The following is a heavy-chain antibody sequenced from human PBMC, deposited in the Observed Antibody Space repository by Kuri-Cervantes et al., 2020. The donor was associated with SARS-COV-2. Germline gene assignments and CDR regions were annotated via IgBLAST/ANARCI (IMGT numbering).Heavy chain of an antibody. CDR2: IRYDGSNK. CDR1: GFTFSSYG. D-gene: IGHD3-3*01. V-gene: IGHV3-30*02. J-gene: IGHJ4*02. Sequence: GGSLRLSCAASGFTFSSYGMHWVRQAPGKGLEWVAFIRYDGSNKYYADSVKGRFTISRDSSKNTLYLQMNSLRAEDTAVYYCAKVETASLDYWGQGTLVTVSS. CDR3: AKVETASLDY.